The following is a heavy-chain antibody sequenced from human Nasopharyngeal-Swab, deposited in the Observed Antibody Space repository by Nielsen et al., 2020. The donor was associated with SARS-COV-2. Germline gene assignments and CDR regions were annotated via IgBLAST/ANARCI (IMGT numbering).Heavy chain of an antibody. CDR3: ASSYSSSRFWFDP. J-gene: IGHJ5*02. CDR1: GFTVSSNY. Sequence: GGSLRLSCAASGFTVSSNYMSWVRQAPGKGLEWVSVIYSGGSTYYADSVKGRFTISRHNSKNTLYLQMNSLRAEDTAVYYCASSYSSSRFWFDPWGQGTLVTVSS. CDR2: IYSGGST. D-gene: IGHD6-13*01. V-gene: IGHV3-53*04.